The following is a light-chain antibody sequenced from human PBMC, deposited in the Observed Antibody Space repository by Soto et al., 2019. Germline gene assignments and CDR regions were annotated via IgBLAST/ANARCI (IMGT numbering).Light chain of an antibody. V-gene: IGKV3-15*01. CDR3: QQYNNWPLYT. Sequence: EIVMTQSPATLSVSPGERATLSCRASQSVSSNLAWYQQKPGQAPRLLIYGASTRATGIPARFSGSGSGTEFTLTISSLQSEEFEVYYCQQYNNWPLYTFGQGTKLEIK. J-gene: IGKJ2*01. CDR1: QSVSSN. CDR2: GAS.